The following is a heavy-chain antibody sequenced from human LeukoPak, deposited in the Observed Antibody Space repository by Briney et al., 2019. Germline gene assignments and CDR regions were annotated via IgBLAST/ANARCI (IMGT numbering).Heavy chain of an antibody. J-gene: IGHJ4*02. V-gene: IGHV1-2*02. CDR3: ARNTMVRGVTPYFDY. Sequence: EASVKVSCKASGYTFTGYYMHWVRQAPGQGLEWMGWINPNSGGTNYAQKFQGRVTMTRDTSISTAYMELSRLRSDDTAVYYCARNTMVRGVTPYFDYWGQGTLVTVSS. CDR1: GYTFTGYY. CDR2: INPNSGGT. D-gene: IGHD3-10*01.